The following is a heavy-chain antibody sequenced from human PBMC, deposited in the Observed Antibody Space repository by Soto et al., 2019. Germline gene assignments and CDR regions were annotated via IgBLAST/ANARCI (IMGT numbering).Heavy chain of an antibody. CDR1: GDSISTDY. V-gene: IGHV4-59*08. D-gene: IGHD6-13*01. CDR3: ARFGAAAAHDDN. J-gene: IGHJ4*01. Sequence: PSETLSLTCTVSGDSISTDYWSWIRQSPGKGLEWIGFIYYGGSTNYNPSLKSRVTISVDTPKNQFSLKLSSVTAADTAVYYCARFGAAAAHDDNWGRGVLVTVSS. CDR2: IYYGGST.